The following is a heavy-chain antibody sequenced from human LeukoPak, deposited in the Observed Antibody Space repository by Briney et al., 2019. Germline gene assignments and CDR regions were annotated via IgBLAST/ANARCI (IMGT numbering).Heavy chain of an antibody. V-gene: IGHV3-23*01. J-gene: IGHJ4*02. D-gene: IGHD5-18*01. CDR1: GFTFRAYE. Sequence: GGSLRRYGDGSGFTFRAYEMEWVRQAPGSGVVGVSAVRCTGGSTYNADSVKGRFTTSRDNSKNTLSLQMNSLRAEDTAVYYCAKGIELWLTYFDHWGQGTLVTASS. CDR3: AKGIELWLTYFDH. CDR2: VRCTGGST.